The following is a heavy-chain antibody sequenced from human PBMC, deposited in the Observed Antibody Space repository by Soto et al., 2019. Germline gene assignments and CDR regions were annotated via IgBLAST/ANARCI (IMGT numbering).Heavy chain of an antibody. V-gene: IGHV2-70*01. CDR1: GFSLSTSGMC. Sequence: GPTLVNPTQTLTLTCTFSGFSLSTSGMCVSWIRQPPGKALEWLALIDWDDDKYYSTSLKTRLTISKDTSKNQVVLTMTNMDPVDTATYYCARISSSWYDRYYYYGMDVWGQGTTVTVSS. CDR3: ARISSSWYDRYYYYGMDV. D-gene: IGHD6-13*01. J-gene: IGHJ6*02. CDR2: IDWDDDK.